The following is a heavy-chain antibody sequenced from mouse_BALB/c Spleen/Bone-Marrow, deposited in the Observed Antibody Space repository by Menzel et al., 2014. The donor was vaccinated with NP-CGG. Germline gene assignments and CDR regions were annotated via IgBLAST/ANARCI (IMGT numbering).Heavy chain of an antibody. CDR1: GFNIKDTY. J-gene: IGHJ1*01. CDR3: ASYYYGRYFDV. Sequence: VQLQQSGAELVKPGASVKLSCTASGFNIKDTYMHWVKQRPEQGLEWIGRIDPANGNTKYDPKFQGEATITADTSSNTAYLQLSSLTSEDTAVYYCASYYYGRYFDVWGAGTTVTVSS. V-gene: IGHV14-3*02. D-gene: IGHD1-1*01. CDR2: IDPANGNT.